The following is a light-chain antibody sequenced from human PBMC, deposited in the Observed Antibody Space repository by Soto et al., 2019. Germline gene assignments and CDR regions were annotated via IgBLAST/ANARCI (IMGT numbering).Light chain of an antibody. V-gene: IGKV3-15*01. CDR3: QQYNNWPPWT. CDR1: QSVSSN. CDR2: GAS. Sequence: EIVMTQSPATLSVSPGERATLSCRASQSVSSNLAWYQQKPGQAPRLLIYGASTRANGIPARFSGSGSGTEFTLTISRLQSEDFAVYYCQQYNNWPPWTFGQGTKVEIK. J-gene: IGKJ1*01.